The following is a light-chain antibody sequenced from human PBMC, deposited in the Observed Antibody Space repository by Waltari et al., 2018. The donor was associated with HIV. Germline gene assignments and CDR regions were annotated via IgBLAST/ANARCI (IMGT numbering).Light chain of an antibody. J-gene: IGKJ3*01. CDR2: ATS. Sequence: IQLTQSPCSLSAYMGERVTITRLPSHNISGFLNWYQQKPGKAPKLLVFATSSLQSGVPSRFNGIASVMDFSLTITVVHPADFATYYCQQSFSGFTFVPGTNVD. CDR3: QQSFSGFT. V-gene: IGKV1-39*01. CDR1: HNISGF.